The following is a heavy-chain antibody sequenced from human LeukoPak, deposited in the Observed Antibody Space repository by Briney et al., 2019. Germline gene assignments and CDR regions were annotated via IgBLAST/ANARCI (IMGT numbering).Heavy chain of an antibody. CDR3: ARQNSGSYSAYFDY. CDR2: INHSGST. V-gene: IGHV4-34*01. D-gene: IGHD1-26*01. CDR1: GGSFSGYY. J-gene: IGHJ4*02. Sequence: PSETLSLTCAVYGGSFSGYYWSWIRQPPGKGLEWIGEINHSGSTNYNPSLKSRVTISVDTSKNQFSLKLSSVTAADTAVYYCARQNSGSYSAYFDYWGQGTLATVSS.